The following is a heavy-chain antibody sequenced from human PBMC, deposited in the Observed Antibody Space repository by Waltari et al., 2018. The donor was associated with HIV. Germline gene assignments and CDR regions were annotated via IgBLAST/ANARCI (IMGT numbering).Heavy chain of an antibody. CDR1: GYPFLSYG. J-gene: IGHJ4*02. V-gene: IGHV1-18*01. Sequence: QVHLVQSGAEMKKPGASVKVSCKASGYPFLSYGISWVVQAPGHGLEWMGWISTYNANTNYAQSLQGRVTMTTDTSTTTAYMELRSLTSDDTAVYYCARDGLRYSGTFYSDYWGQGTLVTVSS. CDR3: ARDGLRYSGTFYSDY. D-gene: IGHD1-26*01. CDR2: ISTYNANT.